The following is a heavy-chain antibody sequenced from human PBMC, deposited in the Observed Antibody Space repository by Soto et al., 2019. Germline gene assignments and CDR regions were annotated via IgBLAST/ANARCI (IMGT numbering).Heavy chain of an antibody. CDR3: AKDVR. V-gene: IGHV3-7*05. Sequence: EVQLVESGGDLVQPGGSLRLSCAASGFTFSTHWMSWVRQAPGKGLEWVANINDDGSERHYADSVRGRFSVSRDNAKNSLFLQMNGLRVEDTALYYCAKDVRWGQGTQVTVSS. J-gene: IGHJ4*02. CDR1: GFTFSTHW. CDR2: INDDGSER.